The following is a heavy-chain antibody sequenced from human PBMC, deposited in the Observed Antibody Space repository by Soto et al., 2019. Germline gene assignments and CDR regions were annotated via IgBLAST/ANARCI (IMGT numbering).Heavy chain of an antibody. CDR3: ARDQVERYYDSSGYPNDAFDI. Sequence: PGGSLRLSCAASGFTFSSYGMHWVRQAPGKGLEWVAVISYDGSNKYYADSVKGRFTISRDNSKNTLYLQMNSLRAEDTAVYYCARDQVERYYDSSGYPNDAFDIWGQGTMVTVSS. J-gene: IGHJ3*02. D-gene: IGHD3-22*01. CDR1: GFTFSSYG. V-gene: IGHV3-30*03. CDR2: ISYDGSNK.